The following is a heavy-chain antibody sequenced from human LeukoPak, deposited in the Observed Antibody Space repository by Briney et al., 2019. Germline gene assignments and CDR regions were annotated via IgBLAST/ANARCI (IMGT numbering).Heavy chain of an antibody. D-gene: IGHD2-15*01. J-gene: IGHJ4*02. Sequence: GGSLRLSCAASGFTFSSHSMTWVRQAPGKGLEWVSSICGSGGNTYYADSVKGRFTISRDNSKNTLFLHMNTLRAEDTAIYYCAKRYCSGGGCYYFDYWGQGTLVTVSS. CDR2: ICGSGGNT. CDR1: GFTFSSHS. CDR3: AKRYCSGGGCYYFDY. V-gene: IGHV3-23*01.